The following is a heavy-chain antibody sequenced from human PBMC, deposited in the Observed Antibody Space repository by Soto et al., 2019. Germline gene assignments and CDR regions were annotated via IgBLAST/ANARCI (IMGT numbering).Heavy chain of an antibody. V-gene: IGHV3-23*01. Sequence: PGGSLRLSCAASEFTFSSYAMSWVRQAPGKGLEWVSAISGSGGSTYYADSMKGRFTISRDNSKNTLYLQMNSLRAEDTAVYYCAKDLPLRFLEWLLLDYFDYWGQGTLVTVSS. CDR2: ISGSGGST. J-gene: IGHJ4*02. CDR1: EFTFSSYA. D-gene: IGHD3-3*01. CDR3: AKDLPLRFLEWLLLDYFDY.